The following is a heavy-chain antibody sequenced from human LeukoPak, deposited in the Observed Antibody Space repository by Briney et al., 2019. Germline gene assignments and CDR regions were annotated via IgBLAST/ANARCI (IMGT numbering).Heavy chain of an antibody. CDR2: INHSGST. CDR1: GGSISSGSYY. D-gene: IGHD6-19*01. J-gene: IGHJ3*02. V-gene: IGHV4-39*07. CDR3: ARGRDSSGEYAFDI. Sequence: PSQTLSLTCTVSGGSISSGSYYWSWIRQPPGKGLEWIGEINHSGSTNHNPSLKSRVTISVDTSKNQFSLKLSSVTAADTAVYYCARGRDSSGEYAFDIWGQGTMVTVSS.